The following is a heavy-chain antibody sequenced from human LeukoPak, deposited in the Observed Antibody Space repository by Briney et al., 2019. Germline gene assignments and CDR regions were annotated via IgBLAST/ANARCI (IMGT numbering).Heavy chain of an antibody. CDR2: NSAYNGNT. CDR3: ARDGYSSSWSHYYYYYGMDV. CDR1: GYTFTCYG. V-gene: IGHV1-18*01. D-gene: IGHD6-13*01. Sequence: ASVKVSCKASGYTFTCYGISWVRQAPGQGLEWMGWNSAYNGNTNYAQKLQGRVTMTTDTSTSTAYMELRSLRSDDTAVYYCARDGYSSSWSHYYYYYGMDVWGQGTTVTVSS. J-gene: IGHJ6*02.